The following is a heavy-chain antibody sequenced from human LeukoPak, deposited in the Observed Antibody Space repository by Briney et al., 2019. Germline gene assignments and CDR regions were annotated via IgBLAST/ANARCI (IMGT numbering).Heavy chain of an antibody. CDR1: GVSFSDYA. D-gene: IGHD3-3*01. V-gene: IGHV3-23*01. CDR3: VKGGQRYDFWRFDY. CDR2: ISGSGGST. Sequence: GGSLTLSCAVSGVSFSDYAMNWVRLAPGTGLQWVSSISGSGGSTYYADSVKGRFSISRDNSKNTLSLQMNSLRAEDTALYYCVKGGQRYDFWRFDYWGQGTVVTVPS. J-gene: IGHJ4*02.